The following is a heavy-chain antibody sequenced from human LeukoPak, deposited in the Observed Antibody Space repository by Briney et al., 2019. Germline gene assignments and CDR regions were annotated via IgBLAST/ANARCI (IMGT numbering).Heavy chain of an antibody. CDR3: AREGDAFDI. Sequence: PSETLSLTCAVYGGSFSGYYWSWIRQPPGKGLEWIGEINHSGSTYYNPSLKSRVTISVDRSKNQFSLKLSSVTAADTAVYYCAREGDAFDIWGQGTMVTVSS. CDR2: INHSGST. V-gene: IGHV4-34*01. CDR1: GGSFSGYY. J-gene: IGHJ3*02.